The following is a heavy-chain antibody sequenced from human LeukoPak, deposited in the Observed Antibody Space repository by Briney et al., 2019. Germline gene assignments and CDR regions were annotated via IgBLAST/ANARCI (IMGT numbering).Heavy chain of an antibody. CDR1: GFTFSSYN. D-gene: IGHD6-13*01. Sequence: PGGSLRLSCTASGFTFSSYNRNWVRQAPGEGLEWVSAISSSETYIYYADSVKGRFTISRDNAKNSLYLQMNSLRAEDTAVYYCARGSHGYSSSWYSDYWGQGILVTVSS. V-gene: IGHV3-21*01. J-gene: IGHJ4*02. CDR2: ISSSETYI. CDR3: ARGSHGYSSSWYSDY.